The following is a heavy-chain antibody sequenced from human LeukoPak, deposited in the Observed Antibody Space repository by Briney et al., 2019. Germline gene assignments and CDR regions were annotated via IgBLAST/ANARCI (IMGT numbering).Heavy chain of an antibody. CDR2: IRYDGSNK. Sequence: GGSLRLSCAASGFTFSSYGMHWVRQAPGKGLEWVAFIRYDGSNKYYADSVKGRFAISRDNSKNTLYLQMNSLRAEDTAVYYCAKDAYGSGSTQDYWGQGTLVTVPS. J-gene: IGHJ4*02. CDR1: GFTFSSYG. D-gene: IGHD3-10*01. CDR3: AKDAYGSGSTQDY. V-gene: IGHV3-30*02.